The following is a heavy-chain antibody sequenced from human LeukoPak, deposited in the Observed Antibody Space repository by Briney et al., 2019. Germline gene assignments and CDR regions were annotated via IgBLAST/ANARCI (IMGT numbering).Heavy chain of an antibody. CDR3: ARSQSSGWIHYYYYYMDV. CDR1: GYSFTSYW. CDR2: MNPNSGNT. V-gene: IGHV1-8*02. Sequence: GESLKISCKGSGYSFTSYWIGWVRQMPGKGLEWMGWMNPNSGNTGYAQKFQGRVTMTRNTSISTAYMELSSLRSEDTAVYYCARSQSSGWIHYYYYYMDVWGKGTTVTISS. D-gene: IGHD6-19*01. J-gene: IGHJ6*03.